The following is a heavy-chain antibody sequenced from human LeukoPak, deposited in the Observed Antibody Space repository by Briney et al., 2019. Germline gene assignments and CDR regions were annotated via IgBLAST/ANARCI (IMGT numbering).Heavy chain of an antibody. CDR2: ISGSGGST. J-gene: IGHJ1*01. Sequence: GGSLRLSCAASGFTFSSYAMSWVRQAPGKGLEWVSAISGSGGSTYYADSVKGRFTISRDNSKNTLYLQMNSLRAEDTAVYYCARDSYCSGGSCYRPAEYFQHWGQGTLVTVSS. CDR3: ARDSYCSGGSCYRPAEYFQH. CDR1: GFTFSSYA. V-gene: IGHV3-23*01. D-gene: IGHD2-15*01.